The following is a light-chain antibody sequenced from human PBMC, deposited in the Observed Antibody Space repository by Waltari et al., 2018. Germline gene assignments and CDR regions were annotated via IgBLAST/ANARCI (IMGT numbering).Light chain of an antibody. CDR1: SGHSNYA. V-gene: IGLV4-69*01. CDR2: VNRDGSH. J-gene: IGLJ3*02. Sequence: QLLLTQSPSASASLGASVKLTCTVSSGHSNYAIAWHQQHPQQGPRYLMKVNRDGSHIKGDGIPDRFSGSSSGAGRYLIISSLQAEDEADYDCQTGGFGIWVFGGGTTLTVL. CDR3: QTGGFGIWV.